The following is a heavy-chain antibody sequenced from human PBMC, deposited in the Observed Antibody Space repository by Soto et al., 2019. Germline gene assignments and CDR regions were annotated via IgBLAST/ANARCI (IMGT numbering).Heavy chain of an antibody. Sequence: SETLSLTCAFYGLSFSCYYLILIRQPPGKGLEWIGEINHSGSTNYNPSLKSRVTISVDTSKNQFSLKLSSVTAADTAVYYCARGGGGIVATMGSPYYYYGMDVWGQGTTVTVSS. V-gene: IGHV4-34*01. CDR3: ARGGGGIVATMGSPYYYYGMDV. CDR2: INHSGST. CDR1: GLSFSCYY. J-gene: IGHJ6*02. D-gene: IGHD5-12*01.